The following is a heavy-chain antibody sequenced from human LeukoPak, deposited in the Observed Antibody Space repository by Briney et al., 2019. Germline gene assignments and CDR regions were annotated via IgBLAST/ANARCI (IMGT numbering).Heavy chain of an antibody. Sequence: GGTLRLSCAASGITFSSYGMSWVRQAPGKGLEWVSSISSTGGTTYYADSVKGRFTISRDNSKNTLHLQMNGLRAEDTAIYYCAKNGDRGAYCTGGTCYPYFYYYMDVWGKGTTVTI. J-gene: IGHJ6*03. CDR2: ISSTGGTT. CDR1: GITFSSYG. V-gene: IGHV3-23*01. CDR3: AKNGDRGAYCTGGTCYPYFYYYMDV. D-gene: IGHD2-15*01.